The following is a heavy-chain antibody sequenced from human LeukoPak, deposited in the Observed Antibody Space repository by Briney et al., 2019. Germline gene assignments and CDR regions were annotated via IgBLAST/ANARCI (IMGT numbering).Heavy chain of an antibody. J-gene: IGHJ4*02. D-gene: IGHD6-13*01. CDR2: ISYDGSSK. CDR1: GFTFSSYW. V-gene: IGHV3-30-3*01. CDR3: ARDNSAGYSTSGSSSWGRLGG. Sequence: GGSLRLSCAASGFTFSSYWMSWVRQAPGKGLEWVAVISYDGSSKYYLDSVKGRFTISRDSSQNTLHLQMNSLRVEDTAVYYCARDNSAGYSTSGSSSWGRLGGWGQGTLVTVSS.